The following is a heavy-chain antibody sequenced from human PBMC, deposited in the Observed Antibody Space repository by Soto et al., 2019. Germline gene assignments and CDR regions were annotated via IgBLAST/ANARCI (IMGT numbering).Heavy chain of an antibody. V-gene: IGHV4-30-4*01. CDR1: GGSISSGDYY. CDR3: ARVRPAYVDL. D-gene: IGHD2-2*01. Sequence: QVQLQESGPGLVKPSQTLSLTCTVSGGSISSGDYYWSWIRQPPGKGLEWIGYINYSGSTYYNPSPKSRGTISVDTSKTQFSLKLSAVTAADTAVYYCARVRPAYVDLWGRGTLVTVSS. CDR2: INYSGST. J-gene: IGHJ2*01.